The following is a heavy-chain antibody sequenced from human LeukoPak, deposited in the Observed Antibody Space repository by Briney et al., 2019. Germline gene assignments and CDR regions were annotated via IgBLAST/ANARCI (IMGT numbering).Heavy chain of an antibody. CDR3: ARDPYSCSCGSYYYYYMDV. D-gene: IGHD2-2*01. CDR1: GFTFSSYS. CDR2: ISSSSSTI. J-gene: IGHJ6*03. V-gene: IGHV3-48*01. Sequence: GGSLRLSCAASGFTFSSYSMNWVRQAPGKGLEWVSYISSSSSTIYYADSVKGRFALSRDNAKNSLYLQMNSLGPDDTTVYFCARDPYSCSCGSYYYYYMDVWGKGTTVTVSS.